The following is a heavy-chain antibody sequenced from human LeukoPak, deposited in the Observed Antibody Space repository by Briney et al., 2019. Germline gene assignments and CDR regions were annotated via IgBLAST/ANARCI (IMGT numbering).Heavy chain of an antibody. CDR1: GYRFTSYW. CDR2: IFPGDSDS. D-gene: IGHD3-9*01. V-gene: IGHV5-51*01. CDR3: ARRLPQGGYSDILTGYYGGAFDY. J-gene: IGHJ4*02. Sequence: GESLKISCKGSGYRFTSYWIGWVREVPGKGLGWMGIIFPGDSDSIYGPSFQGQVTISADTSISTSYLQWSSLKASDTAMYYCARRLPQGGYSDILTGYYGGAFDYWGQGTLVTVSS.